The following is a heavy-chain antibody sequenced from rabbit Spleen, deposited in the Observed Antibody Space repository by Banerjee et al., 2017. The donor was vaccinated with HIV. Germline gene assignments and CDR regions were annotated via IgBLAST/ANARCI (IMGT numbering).Heavy chain of an antibody. CDR3: ARDTSTSFSSYGMDL. D-gene: IGHD1-1*01. Sequence: QSLEESGGDLVKPGASLTLTCTASGFSLTSSDYMCWVRQAPGKGLEWIACIAAGSSGFTYHASWAKGRFTISKTSSTTVTLQMTSLTATDTATYFCARDTSTSFSSYGMDLWGQGTLVTVS. V-gene: IGHV1S40*01. J-gene: IGHJ6*01. CDR1: GFSLTSSDY. CDR2: IAAGSSGFT.